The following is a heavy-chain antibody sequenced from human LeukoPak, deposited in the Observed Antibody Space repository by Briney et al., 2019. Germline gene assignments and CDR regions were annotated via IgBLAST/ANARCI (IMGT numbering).Heavy chain of an antibody. CDR2: IYYSGNT. CDR3: ARERAAMAGMSQNCDY. Sequence: SQTLSLTCIVSGGSISSGDYYWSWIRQPPGKGLEWIGYIYYSGNTHYSPSLESRATISADTSKNQFSLKLTSVTAADTAVYYCARERAAMAGMSQNCDYWGQGTLVTASS. V-gene: IGHV4-30-4*08. D-gene: IGHD6-19*01. J-gene: IGHJ4*02. CDR1: GGSISSGDYY.